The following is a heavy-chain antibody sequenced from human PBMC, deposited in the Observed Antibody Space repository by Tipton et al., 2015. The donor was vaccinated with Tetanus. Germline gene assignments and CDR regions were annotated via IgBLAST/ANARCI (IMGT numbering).Heavy chain of an antibody. Sequence: TLFLTCTVSGGSISSSSYYWGWIRQPPGKGLEWIGSIYYSGSTYYNPSLKSRVTISVDTSKNQFSLKLSSVTAADTAVYYCVSGIDYWGQGTLVTVSS. D-gene: IGHD3-16*01. CDR1: GGSISSSSYY. CDR3: VSGIDY. J-gene: IGHJ4*02. V-gene: IGHV4-39*01. CDR2: IYYSGST.